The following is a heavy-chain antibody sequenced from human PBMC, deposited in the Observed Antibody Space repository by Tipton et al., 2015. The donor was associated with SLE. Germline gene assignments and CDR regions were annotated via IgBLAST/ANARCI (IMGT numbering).Heavy chain of an antibody. D-gene: IGHD6-6*01. CDR1: GFTVSSNY. CDR3: AGQYSSSSEYYYYMYV. J-gene: IGHJ6*03. V-gene: IGHV3-53*04. Sequence: SLRLSCAASGFTVSSNYMSWVRQAPGKGLEWVSVIYSGGSTYYADSVKGRFTISRHNSKNTLYLQMNSLRAEDTAVYYCAGQYSSSSEYYYYMYVWGKGTTVTVSS. CDR2: IYSGGST.